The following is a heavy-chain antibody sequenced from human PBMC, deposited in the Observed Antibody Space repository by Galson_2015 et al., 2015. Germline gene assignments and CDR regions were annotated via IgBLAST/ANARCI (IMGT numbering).Heavy chain of an antibody. D-gene: IGHD3-10*01. Sequence: SVKVSCKASGYTFTSYGISWVRQAPGQGLEWMGWMNPNSGNTGYAQKFQGRVTMTRNTSISAAYMELSSLRSEDTAVYYCARLSITMVRGVRLHKFIDYWGQGTLVTVSS. CDR1: GYTFTSYG. J-gene: IGHJ4*02. CDR3: ARLSITMVRGVRLHKFIDY. CDR2: MNPNSGNT. V-gene: IGHV1-8*02.